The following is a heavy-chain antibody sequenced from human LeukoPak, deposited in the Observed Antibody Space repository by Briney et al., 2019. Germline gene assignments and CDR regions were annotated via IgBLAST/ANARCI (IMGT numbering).Heavy chain of an antibody. V-gene: IGHV3-30*18. Sequence: GRSLRLSCAASGFTFSSYGMHWVRQAPGKGLEWVAVISYDGSNKYYADSVKGRFTISRDNSKNTLYLQMNSLRAEDTAVYYCAKRSNGGAFDIWGQGTMVTVSS. CDR1: GFTFSSYG. D-gene: IGHD1-26*01. CDR3: AKRSNGGAFDI. CDR2: ISYDGSNK. J-gene: IGHJ3*02.